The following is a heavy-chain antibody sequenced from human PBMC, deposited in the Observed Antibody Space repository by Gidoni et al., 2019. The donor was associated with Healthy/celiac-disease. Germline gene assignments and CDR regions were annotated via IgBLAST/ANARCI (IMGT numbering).Heavy chain of an antibody. D-gene: IGHD6-13*01. V-gene: IGHV1-69*06. CDR3: AREDSSSWYVGDAFDI. CDR1: GGTFSSYA. J-gene: IGHJ3*02. CDR2: IIPIFGTA. Sequence: QVQLVQSGAEVKKHGSSVKVSCKASGGTFSSYAISWVRQAPGQGLEWMGGIIPIFGTANYAQKFQGRVTITADKSTSTAYMELSSLRSEDTAVYYCAREDSSSWYVGDAFDIWGQGTMVTVSS.